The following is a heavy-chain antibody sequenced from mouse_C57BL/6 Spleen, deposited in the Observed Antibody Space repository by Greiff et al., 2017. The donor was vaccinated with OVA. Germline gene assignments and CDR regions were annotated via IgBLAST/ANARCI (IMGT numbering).Heavy chain of an antibody. CDR2: ISSGSSTI. CDR3: ARRANWDEFAY. Sequence: EVKVVESGGGLVKPGGSLKLSCAASGFTFSDYGMHWVRQAPEKGLEWVAYISSGSSTIYYAATVKGRFTISRDNAKNTLFLQMTSLRSEDTAMYYCARRANWDEFAYWGQGTLVTVSA. CDR1: GFTFSDYG. D-gene: IGHD4-1*01. J-gene: IGHJ3*01. V-gene: IGHV5-17*01.